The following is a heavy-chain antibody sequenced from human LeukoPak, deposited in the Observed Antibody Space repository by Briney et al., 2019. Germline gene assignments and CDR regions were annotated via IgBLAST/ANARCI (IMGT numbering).Heavy chain of an antibody. CDR2: INGDSSAR. V-gene: IGHV3-48*04. J-gene: IGHJ3*02. Sequence: GGSLRLSCAASGFTFSNYAMNWVRQAPGKGLEWISYINGDSSARFYADSVKGRFTISRDNAKNSLYLQMNSLRAEDTAVYYCARGLIVVGEDQDAFDIWGQGTMVTVSS. CDR3: ARGLIVVGEDQDAFDI. CDR1: GFTFSNYA. D-gene: IGHD3-22*01.